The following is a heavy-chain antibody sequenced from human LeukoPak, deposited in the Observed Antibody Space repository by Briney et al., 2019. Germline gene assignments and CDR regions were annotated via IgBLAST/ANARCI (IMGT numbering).Heavy chain of an antibody. CDR2: IYPGDSDT. CDR1: GYSFTSYW. J-gene: IGHJ1*01. Sequence: GESLKISCKGSGYSFTSYWIGWGRQMPGKGLEWMGIIYPGDSDTRYSPSFQGQVTISVDKSISTAYLQWSSLKASDTAMYYCARTRRDGYNPEYFQHWGQGTLVTVSS. D-gene: IGHD5-24*01. V-gene: IGHV5-51*01. CDR3: ARTRRDGYNPEYFQH.